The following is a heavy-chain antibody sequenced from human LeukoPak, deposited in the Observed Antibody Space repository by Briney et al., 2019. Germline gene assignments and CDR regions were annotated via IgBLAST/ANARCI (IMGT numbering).Heavy chain of an antibody. CDR3: ARASHDYYDSSGYSRIDAFDI. V-gene: IGHV3-11*01. CDR1: GFTFSDYY. J-gene: IGHJ3*02. CDR2: ISSSGSTI. Sequence: PGGSLRLSCAASGFTFSDYYMSWIRQAPGKGLEWVSYISSSGSTIYYADSVQGRFTISRDNAKNSLYLQMNSLRAEDTAVYYCARASHDYYDSSGYSRIDAFDIWGQGTMVTVS. D-gene: IGHD3-22*01.